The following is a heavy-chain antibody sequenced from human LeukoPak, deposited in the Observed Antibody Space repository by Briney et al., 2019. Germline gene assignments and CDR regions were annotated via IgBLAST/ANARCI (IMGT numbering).Heavy chain of an antibody. J-gene: IGHJ4*02. CDR2: INPSGGST. D-gene: IGHD1-26*01. CDR1: RYTFTSYY. V-gene: IGHV1-46*01. Sequence: ASVKVSCKASRYTFTSYYMHWVRQAPGQGLEWMGIINPSGGSTSYAQKFQGRVAMTRDMSTSTVYMELSSLRSEDTAVYYYARDRGGDSGSYDYWGQGTLVTVSS. CDR3: ARDRGGDSGSYDY.